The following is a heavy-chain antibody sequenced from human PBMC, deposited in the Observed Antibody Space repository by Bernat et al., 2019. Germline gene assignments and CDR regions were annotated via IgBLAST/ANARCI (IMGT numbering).Heavy chain of an antibody. Sequence: QVQLVQSGAEVKKPGASVKVSCKASGYSFISHAIYWVRQAPGQRLEWMGWVNNHNGQTTYSQKFQGRVTITRDTSANTVYMELSSLRSEDTAVYYCAREDYYDSTSFGMDVWGQGATVTVSS. J-gene: IGHJ6*02. CDR3: AREDYYDSTSFGMDV. V-gene: IGHV1-3*04. D-gene: IGHD3-22*01. CDR1: GYSFISHA. CDR2: VNNHNGQT.